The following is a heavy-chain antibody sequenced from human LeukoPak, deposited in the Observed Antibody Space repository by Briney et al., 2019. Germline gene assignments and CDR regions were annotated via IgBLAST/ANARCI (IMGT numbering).Heavy chain of an antibody. D-gene: IGHD3-22*01. J-gene: IGHJ4*02. V-gene: IGHV4-38-2*02. CDR2: IYHSGST. Sequence: SETLSLTCTVSGYSISSGYYWGWIRQPPGKGLEWIGSIYHSGSTYYNPSLKSRVTISVDTSKNQFSLKLSSVTAADTAVYYCARVQAYYYDSSGYGVIDYWGQGTLVTVSS. CDR1: GYSISSGYY. CDR3: ARVQAYYYDSSGYGVIDY.